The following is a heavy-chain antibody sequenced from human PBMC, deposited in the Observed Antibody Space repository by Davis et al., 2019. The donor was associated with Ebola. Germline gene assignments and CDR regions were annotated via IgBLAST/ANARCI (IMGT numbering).Heavy chain of an antibody. J-gene: IGHJ4*02. Sequence: ASVKVSCKASGYTFTSYAMHWVRQAPGQRLEWMGWINAGNGNTKYSQKFQGRVTITRDTSASTAYMELSSLRSEDTAVYYCARGAAPWWELLHFDYWGQGTLVTVSS. V-gene: IGHV1-3*01. D-gene: IGHD1-26*01. CDR1: GYTFTSYA. CDR2: INAGNGNT. CDR3: ARGAAPWWELLHFDY.